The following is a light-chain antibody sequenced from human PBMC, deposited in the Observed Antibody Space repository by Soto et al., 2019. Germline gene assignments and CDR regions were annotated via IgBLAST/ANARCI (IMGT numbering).Light chain of an antibody. CDR3: QKYNSAPSRT. J-gene: IGKJ4*01. V-gene: IGKV1-27*01. CDR1: QGISNY. CDR2: AAS. Sequence: DIQMTQSPSSLSASVGDRVTITCRASQGISNYLAWYQQKPGKVPKLLIYAASTLQSGVPSRFSGSGSGTDFTLIISSLQPEDVATYYCQKYNSAPSRTLGGGTKVDIK.